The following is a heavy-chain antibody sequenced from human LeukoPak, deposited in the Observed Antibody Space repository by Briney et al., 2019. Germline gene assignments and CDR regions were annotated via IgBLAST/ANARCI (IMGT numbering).Heavy chain of an antibody. CDR3: ARDQYSRSSFDYLYYFMDV. CDR2: ISSSSSFI. V-gene: IGHV3-21*01. D-gene: IGHD6-6*01. J-gene: IGHJ6*03. CDR1: GFTFSSYS. Sequence: AGGSLRLSCAASGFTFSSYSMHWVRQAPGKGLEWVSAISSSSSFIYYADSMKGRFTISRDNAKNSLYLQMNSLRAEDTAVYYCARDQYSRSSFDYLYYFMDVWGKGTTVTVSS.